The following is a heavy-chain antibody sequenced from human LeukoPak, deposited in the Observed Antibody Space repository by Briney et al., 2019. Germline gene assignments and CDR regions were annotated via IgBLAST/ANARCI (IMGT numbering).Heavy chain of an antibody. V-gene: IGHV4-34*01. CDR3: ARHRYGGDAFDI. CDR1: GGSFSGYY. J-gene: IGHJ3*02. CDR2: INHSGST. D-gene: IGHD4-23*01. Sequence: SETLSLTCAVYGGSFSGYYWSWIRQPPGKGLEWIGEINHSGSTNYNPSLKSRVTISVDTSKNQFSLKLSSVTAADTAVYYCARHRYGGDAFDIWGQGTMVTVSS.